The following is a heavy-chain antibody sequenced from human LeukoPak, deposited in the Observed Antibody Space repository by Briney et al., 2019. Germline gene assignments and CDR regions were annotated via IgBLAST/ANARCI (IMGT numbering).Heavy chain of an antibody. V-gene: IGHV4-4*02. CDR3: AGNDYDSSGYYYEHQVVDY. CDR1: GGSISSSNW. J-gene: IGHJ4*02. Sequence: SETLSLTCAVSGGSISSSNWWSWVRQPPGKGLEWIGEIYHSGSTNYNPSLKSRVTISVDKSKNQFSLKLSSVTAADTAVYYCAGNDYDSSGYYYEHQVVDYWGQGTLVTVSS. D-gene: IGHD3-22*01. CDR2: IYHSGST.